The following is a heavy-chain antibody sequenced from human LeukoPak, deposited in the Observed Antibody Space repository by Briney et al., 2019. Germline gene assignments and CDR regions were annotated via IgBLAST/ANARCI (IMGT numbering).Heavy chain of an antibody. V-gene: IGHV3-74*01. CDR2: INSDGSST. CDR1: GFTFSSYW. J-gene: IGHJ4*02. D-gene: IGHD3-3*01. CDR3: AKDTYYGFWSGCWSLLYY. Sequence: GGSLRLSCAATGFTFSSYWMHWVRQAPGKGLGWVSRINSDGSSTSYADSVKGRFTISRDNAKNTLYLQMNRLRTEDTAVYYGAKDTYYGFWSGCWSLLYYWGQGTLVTVSS.